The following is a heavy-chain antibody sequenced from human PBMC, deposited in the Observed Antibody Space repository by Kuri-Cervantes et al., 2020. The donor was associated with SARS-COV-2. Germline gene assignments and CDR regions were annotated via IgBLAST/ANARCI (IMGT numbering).Heavy chain of an antibody. D-gene: IGHD2-2*01. CDR2: IGPSGTTK. J-gene: IGHJ4*02. Sequence: GESLKISCTASGFIFSDYYMTWIRQAPGKGLEWVSNIGPSGTTKYYADSVKGRFTISRDNAKNSLYLQMSSLRAEDTAVYYCARGCSTNCQTALDYWGQGTLVTVSS. CDR3: ARGCSTNCQTALDY. CDR1: GFIFSDYY. V-gene: IGHV3-11*04.